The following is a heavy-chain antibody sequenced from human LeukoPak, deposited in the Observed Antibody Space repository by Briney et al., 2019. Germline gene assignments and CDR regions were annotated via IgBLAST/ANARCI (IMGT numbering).Heavy chain of an antibody. CDR1: GFIFSSYG. V-gene: IGHV3-30*02. J-gene: IGHJ6*03. CDR2: IRSDGSNK. CDR3: AKDTVKVTTIRRVPHYMDV. D-gene: IGHD5-12*01. Sequence: GGSLRLSCAASGFIFSSYGMHWVRQAPGKGLEWVAFIRSDGSNKYYADSVKGRFTISRDNSKNTLYLQMNSLRAEDTAVYYCAKDTVKVTTIRRVPHYMDVWGKGTTVTISS.